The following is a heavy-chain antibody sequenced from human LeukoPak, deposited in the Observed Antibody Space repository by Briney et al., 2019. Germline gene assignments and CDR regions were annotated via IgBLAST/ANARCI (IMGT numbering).Heavy chain of an antibody. CDR1: GFSFSSYG. CDR3: ARDSGRRLDY. Sequence: GGSLRLSCAASGFSFSSYGMHWVRQAPGKGLEWVAIIWYDGSSKYYADSVKGRFTISRDNSKNTLYLQMNSLRAEDTAVYYCARDSGRRLDYWGQGTLVTVSS. CDR2: IWYDGSSK. D-gene: IGHD5-12*01. V-gene: IGHV3-33*01. J-gene: IGHJ4*02.